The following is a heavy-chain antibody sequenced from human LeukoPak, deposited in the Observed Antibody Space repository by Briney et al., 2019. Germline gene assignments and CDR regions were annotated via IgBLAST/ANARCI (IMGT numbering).Heavy chain of an antibody. Sequence: SVKLSCNASGYTFTNYGISWVRQAPGQRLEWMGRIIPIFGTPDYAQKFQGRVTITADESTSTAYMELSRLRFEDTAVYYCARQGYTNNLGGYFGDKDDGFDLWGQGTMVTVSS. D-gene: IGHD3-9*01. CDR2: IIPIFGTP. CDR3: ARQGYTNNLGGYFGDKDDGFDL. CDR1: GYTFTNYG. J-gene: IGHJ3*01. V-gene: IGHV1-69*13.